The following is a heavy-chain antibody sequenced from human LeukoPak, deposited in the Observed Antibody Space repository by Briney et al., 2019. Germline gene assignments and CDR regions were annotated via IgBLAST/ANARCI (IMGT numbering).Heavy chain of an antibody. CDR3: ARDVLTFGGVSADNSDY. J-gene: IGHJ4*02. CDR2: IKQDGSEK. Sequence: GGSLRLSCAASGFTFSSYWMSWVRQAPGKGLEWVANIKQDGSEKYYVDSVKGRFTISRDNAKNSLYLQMNSLRAEDTAVYYCARDVLTFGGVSADNSDYWGQGTLVTVSS. CDR1: GFTFSSYW. D-gene: IGHD3-16*01. V-gene: IGHV3-7*01.